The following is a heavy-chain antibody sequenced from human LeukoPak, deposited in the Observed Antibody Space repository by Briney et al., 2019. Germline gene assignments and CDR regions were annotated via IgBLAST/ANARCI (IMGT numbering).Heavy chain of an antibody. CDR2: IYHSGST. D-gene: IGHD2-21*02. CDR1: GGSISSGGYS. J-gene: IGHJ4*02. CDR3: ARGETVTAIDY. V-gene: IGHV4-30-2*05. Sequence: PSETLSLTCAVSGGSISSGGYSWSWIRQPPGKGLEWIGYIYHSGSTYYNPSLKSRVAISVDTSKNQFSLKLSFVTAADTAVYYCARGETVTAIDYWGQGTLVTVSS.